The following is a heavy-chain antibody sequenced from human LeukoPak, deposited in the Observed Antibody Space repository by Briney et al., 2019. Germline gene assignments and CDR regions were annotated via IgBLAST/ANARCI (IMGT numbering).Heavy chain of an antibody. CDR3: AKGGTMIPYYGMDV. J-gene: IGHJ6*02. CDR2: ISGSGGST. CDR1: GFTFSSYA. Sequence: GGSLRLSCAASGFTFSSYAMSWVRQAPGKGLEWVSAISGSGGSTYYADSVKGRFTISRDNSKNTLYLQMNSLRAEDTAVCYCAKGGTMIPYYGMDVWGQGTTVTVSS. V-gene: IGHV3-23*01. D-gene: IGHD3-22*01.